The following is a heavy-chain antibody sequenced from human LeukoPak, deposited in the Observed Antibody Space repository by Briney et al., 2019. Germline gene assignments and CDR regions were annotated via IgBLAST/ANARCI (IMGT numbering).Heavy chain of an antibody. Sequence: PSETLSLTCAVYGGSFSGYYLSWIRQPPGKGLEWIGEINHSGSTNYNPSLKSRVTISVDTSKNQFSLKLSSVTAADAAVYYRARASRGFDPGGQGTLLTVSS. CDR2: INHSGST. J-gene: IGHJ5*02. CDR1: GGSFSGYY. CDR3: ARASRGFDP. V-gene: IGHV4-34*01.